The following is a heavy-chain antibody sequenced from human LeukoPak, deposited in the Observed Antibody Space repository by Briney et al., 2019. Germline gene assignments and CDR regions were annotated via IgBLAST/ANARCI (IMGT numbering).Heavy chain of an antibody. V-gene: IGHV4-34*01. CDR2: ISHTEGT. CDR3: ARIRCGHSGSVCYNH. Sequence: PSETLSLTCGVFGVSINDYYWSWIRQSPGKGLEWIGEISHTEGTRYNPSLESRVTMAVGTSENQLSLKLIFVTAADAAVYYCARIRCGHSGSVCYNHWGLGTLVTVSS. J-gene: IGHJ4*02. CDR1: GVSINDYY. D-gene: IGHD3-9*01.